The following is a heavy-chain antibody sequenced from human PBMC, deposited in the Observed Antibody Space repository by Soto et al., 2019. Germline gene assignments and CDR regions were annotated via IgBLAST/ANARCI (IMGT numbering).Heavy chain of an antibody. CDR2: IRSKANSYAT. V-gene: IGHV3-73*01. J-gene: IGHJ4*02. D-gene: IGHD6-13*01. CDR1: GFTFSGSA. CDR3: TSFMDGSSSWFGGGY. Sequence: GGSLRLSCAASGFTFSGSAMHWVRQASGKGLEWVGRIRSKANSYATAYAASVKGRFTISRDDSKNTAYLQMNSLKTEDTAVYCGTSFMDGSSSWFGGGYWGQGPLVTVSS.